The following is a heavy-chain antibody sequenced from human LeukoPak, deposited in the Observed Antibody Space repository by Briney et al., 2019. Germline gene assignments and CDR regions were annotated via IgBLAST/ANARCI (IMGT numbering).Heavy chain of an antibody. Sequence: GGSLRLSCAASGFTFSSYAMSWVRQAPGKGLDWVSAISGSGGSKYYAGSVKGRFTISRDNSKNTLYLQMNSLRAEDTAVYYCAKETRQRVAGIYYWGQGTLVTVSS. CDR2: ISGSGGSK. CDR1: GFTFSSYA. J-gene: IGHJ4*02. CDR3: AKETRQRVAGIYY. D-gene: IGHD6-19*01. V-gene: IGHV3-23*01.